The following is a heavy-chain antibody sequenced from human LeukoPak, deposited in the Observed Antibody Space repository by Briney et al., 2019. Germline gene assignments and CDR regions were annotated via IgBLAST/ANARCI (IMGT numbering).Heavy chain of an antibody. D-gene: IGHD7-27*01. V-gene: IGHV3-23*01. CDR2: ISGSGGST. J-gene: IGHJ6*02. Sequence: AGGSLRLSCAVSGFTITDYGMSWVSQAPGKGLEWVSAISGSGGSTYYADSVKGRFTISRDNSKNTLYLQMNSLRAEDTAVYYCANLGLLRNPNGMDVWGQGTTVTVSS. CDR3: ANLGLLRNPNGMDV. CDR1: GFTITDYG.